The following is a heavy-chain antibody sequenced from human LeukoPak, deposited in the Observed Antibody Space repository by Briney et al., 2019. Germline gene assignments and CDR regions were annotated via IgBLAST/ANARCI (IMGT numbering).Heavy chain of an antibody. D-gene: IGHD5-12*01. CDR1: GYTFTSYG. CDR3: ARSSGYDGYNWFDP. Sequence: GASVKVSCKASGYTFTSYGISWVRQAPGQGLEWMGWISAYNGNTNYAQKLQGRVTMTTDTSTSTAYMELSSLRSEDTAVYYCARSSGYDGYNWFDPWGQGTLVTVSS. V-gene: IGHV1-18*01. CDR2: ISAYNGNT. J-gene: IGHJ5*02.